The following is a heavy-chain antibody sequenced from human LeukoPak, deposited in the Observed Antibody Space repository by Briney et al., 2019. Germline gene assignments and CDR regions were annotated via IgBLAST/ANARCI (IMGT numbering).Heavy chain of an antibody. V-gene: IGHV3-7*01. Sequence: PGGSLRLSCVASGFTFSSYSMNWVRQAPGKGLEWVANIKLDGSEKYYVDSVKGRFTISRDNAKNSLYLQMSSLRAEDTAVYYCARGGRYSYGYWGQGTLVTVSS. D-gene: IGHD5-18*01. J-gene: IGHJ4*02. CDR1: GFTFSSYS. CDR2: IKLDGSEK. CDR3: ARGGRYSYGY.